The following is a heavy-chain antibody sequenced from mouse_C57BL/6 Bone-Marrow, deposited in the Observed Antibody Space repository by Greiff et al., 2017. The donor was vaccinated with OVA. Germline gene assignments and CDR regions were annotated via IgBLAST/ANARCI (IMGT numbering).Heavy chain of an antibody. D-gene: IGHD4-1*01. J-gene: IGHJ3*01. Sequence: EVQLQQSGPELVKPGASVKISFKASGYTFTDYYMNWVKQSHGKSLEWIGDINPNNGGTSYNQKFKGKATLTVDKSSSTAYMELRSLTSEDSAVYYCASEWNWDGGFAYWGQGTLVTVSA. CDR2: INPNNGGT. V-gene: IGHV1-26*01. CDR1: GYTFTDYY. CDR3: ASEWNWDGGFAY.